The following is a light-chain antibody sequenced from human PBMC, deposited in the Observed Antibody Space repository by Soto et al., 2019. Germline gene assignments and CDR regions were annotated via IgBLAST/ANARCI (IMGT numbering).Light chain of an antibody. J-gene: IGKJ1*01. V-gene: IGKV3-20*01. CDR3: QHFGSSRGT. CDR2: GAS. Sequence: EIVWTQSPGTLSLSPGERATLSCRASQSVDSSYLAWYHQRPGQAPRLLIYGASSRATGIPDRFSGSGSGTDFTLNISRREPEDFAVYYCQHFGSSRGTVGQGTKVEIK. CDR1: QSVDSSY.